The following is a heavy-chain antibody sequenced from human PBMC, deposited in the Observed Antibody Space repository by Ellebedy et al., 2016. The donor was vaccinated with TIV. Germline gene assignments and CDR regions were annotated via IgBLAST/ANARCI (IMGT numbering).Heavy chain of an antibody. J-gene: IGHJ4*02. CDR1: GYTFTSYG. D-gene: IGHD5-18*01. CDR3: ARDYSYGFFDY. V-gene: IGHV1-18*01. Sequence: AASVKVSCKASGYTFTSYGISWVRQAPGQGLEWMGCISAYNGNTNYAQKLQGRVTMTTDTSTSTAYMELRSLRSDDTAVYYCARDYSYGFFDYWGQGTLVTVSS. CDR2: ISAYNGNT.